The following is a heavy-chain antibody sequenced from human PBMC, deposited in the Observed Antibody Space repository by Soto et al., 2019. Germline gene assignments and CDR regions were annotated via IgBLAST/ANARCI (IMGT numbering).Heavy chain of an antibody. D-gene: IGHD3-3*01. J-gene: IGHJ6*02. CDR3: ATRGDYYDFWSGYSENPFYYYYGMDV. CDR2: INPSGGST. V-gene: IGHV1-46*01. Sequence: ASVKVSCKASGYTFTSYYMHWVRQAPGQGLEWMGIINPSGGSTSYAQKFQGRVTMTRDTSTSTVYMELSSLRSEDTAVYYCATRGDYYDFWSGYSENPFYYYYGMDVWGQGTTVTVSS. CDR1: GYTFTSYY.